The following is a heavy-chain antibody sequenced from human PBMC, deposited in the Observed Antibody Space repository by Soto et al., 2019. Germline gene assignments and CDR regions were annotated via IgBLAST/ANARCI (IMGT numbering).Heavy chain of an antibody. J-gene: IGHJ5*02. Sequence: PSETLSLTCAVYGGSFSGYYWSWIRQPPGKGLEWIGEINHSGSTNYNPSLKSRVTISVDTSKNQSSLKLSSVTAADTAVYYCAGASVVVVPAAERRWFDPWGQGTLVTVSS. V-gene: IGHV4-34*01. CDR3: AGASVVVVPAAERRWFDP. CDR1: GGSFSGYY. D-gene: IGHD2-2*01. CDR2: INHSGST.